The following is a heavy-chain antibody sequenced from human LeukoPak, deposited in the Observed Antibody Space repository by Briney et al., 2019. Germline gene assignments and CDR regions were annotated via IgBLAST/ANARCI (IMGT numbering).Heavy chain of an antibody. CDR2: IYASGST. D-gene: IGHD4-11*01. Sequence: SETLSLTCTVSGGSLSSGSDYWSWIRQSAGKGLEWIGRIYASGSTNYNPPLKSRVTISVDTSKNQFSLKLSSVTAADTAVYYCARSLTTPLYYYYYYMDVWGKGTTVTVSS. CDR1: GGSLSSGSDY. CDR3: ARSLTTPLYYYYYYMDV. V-gene: IGHV4-61*10. J-gene: IGHJ6*03.